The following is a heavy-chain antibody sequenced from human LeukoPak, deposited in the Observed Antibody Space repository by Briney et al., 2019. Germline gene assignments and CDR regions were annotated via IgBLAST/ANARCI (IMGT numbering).Heavy chain of an antibody. CDR2: IYYSGST. J-gene: IGHJ4*02. CDR3: ARSPGRKVRPLFYHDSSGLGHYFDL. V-gene: IGHV4-39*01. Sequence: SETLSLTCTVSGGSISSGGYYWSWIRQPPGKGLEWIGSIYYSGSTYYNPSLKSRVTISIETSKTQISLQLLSVTAADTAAFYCARSPGRKVRPLFYHDSSGLGHYFDLWGQGILVSVSS. CDR1: GGSISSGGYY. D-gene: IGHD3-22*01.